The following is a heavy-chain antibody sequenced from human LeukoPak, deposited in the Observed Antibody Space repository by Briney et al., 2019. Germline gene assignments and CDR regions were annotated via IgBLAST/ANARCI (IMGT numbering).Heavy chain of an antibody. J-gene: IGHJ4*02. V-gene: IGHV3-48*04. D-gene: IGHD6-19*01. CDR3: AGEGYSSGWYDAGFVY. CDR2: ISSSGSTI. Sequence: GGSLRLSCAASGFTFSSYWMNWVRQAPGKGLEWVSYISSSGSTIYYADSVKGRFTISRDNAKNSLYLQMNSLRAEDTAVYYCAGEGYSSGWYDAGFVYWGQGTLVTVSS. CDR1: GFTFSSYW.